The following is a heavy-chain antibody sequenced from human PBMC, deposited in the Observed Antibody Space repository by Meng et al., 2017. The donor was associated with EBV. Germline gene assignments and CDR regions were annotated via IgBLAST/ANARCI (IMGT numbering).Heavy chain of an antibody. CDR2: FLPRLGAP. CDR3: ASESGRGYTPDY. CDR1: GGPFRYYA. D-gene: IGHD3-10*01. V-gene: IGHV1-69*01. Sequence: VQLVWSLAEVKKPGSSVKVSCKTSGGPFRYYAISWVRQAPGQGLEWLGGFLPRLGAPNYAQKFHGRVKITADESTSTHYMDLSSLRSEDTAIYYRASESGRGYTPDYWGQGTLVTVSS. J-gene: IGHJ4*02.